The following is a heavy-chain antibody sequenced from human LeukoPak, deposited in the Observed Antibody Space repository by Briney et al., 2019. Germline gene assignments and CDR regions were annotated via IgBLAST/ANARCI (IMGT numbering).Heavy chain of an antibody. CDR1: GFTFNSYE. CDR2: ISSSGSTI. D-gene: IGHD6-19*01. J-gene: IGHJ4*02. V-gene: IGHV3-48*03. CDR3: AKDRVEGKKWLAQFDY. Sequence: GGSLRLSCAASGFTFNSYEMNWVRQAPGKGLEWVSYISSSGSTIYYADSVKGGFTISRDNAKNSLFLQMNSLRAEDTAVYHCAKDRVEGKKWLAQFDYWGQGALVTVSS.